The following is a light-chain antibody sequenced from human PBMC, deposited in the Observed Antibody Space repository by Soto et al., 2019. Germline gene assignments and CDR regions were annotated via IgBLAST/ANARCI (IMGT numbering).Light chain of an antibody. CDR1: QTVDISS. J-gene: IGKJ2*01. V-gene: IGKV3D-20*01. CDR2: RGS. Sequence: DIVLTQSPATLSLSPGERATLSCETSQTVDISSLAWYQQRPGLAPRLLIYRGSTRATGIPDRFTGSGSGTDFTLTIRSLEPEDCAVYYCQAYGGSPDIFGQGTKLEIK. CDR3: QAYGGSPDI.